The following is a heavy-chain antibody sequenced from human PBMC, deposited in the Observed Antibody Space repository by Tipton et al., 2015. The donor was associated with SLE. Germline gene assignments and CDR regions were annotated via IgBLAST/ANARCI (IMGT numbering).Heavy chain of an antibody. CDR2: IFYTGST. J-gene: IGHJ4*02. CDR3: ARRRFSGPFVS. V-gene: IGHV4-39*07. Sequence: LRLSCTVSDGPIRSTNYYWGWIRQPPGKGLEWIGSIFYTGSTYYNPSLKSRVSFSIDTSKHQFSLKLNSVTAADTAVYYCARRRFSGPFVSWGQITLLTVSS. CDR1: DGPIRSTNYY. D-gene: IGHD6-25*01.